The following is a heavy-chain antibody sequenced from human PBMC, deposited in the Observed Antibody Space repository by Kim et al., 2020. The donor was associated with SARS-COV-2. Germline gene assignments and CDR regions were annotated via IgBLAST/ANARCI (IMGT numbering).Heavy chain of an antibody. D-gene: IGHD6-13*01. CDR1: GFTFSSYW. V-gene: IGHV3-74*01. Sequence: GGSLRLSCAASGFTFSSYWMHWVRQAPGKGLVWVSRINSDGSSTSYADSVKGRFTISRDNAKNTLYLQMNSLRAEDTAVYYCAISAAGMSGFDYWGQGTLVTVSS. J-gene: IGHJ4*02. CDR3: AISAAGMSGFDY. CDR2: INSDGSST.